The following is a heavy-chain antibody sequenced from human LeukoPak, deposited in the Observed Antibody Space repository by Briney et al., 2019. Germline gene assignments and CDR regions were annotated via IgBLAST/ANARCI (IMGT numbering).Heavy chain of an antibody. CDR2: ISYDGSNK. V-gene: IGHV3-30*04. CDR1: GFTFSSYA. D-gene: IGHD4-17*01. CDR3: ARDMVSFGYGDTPTDY. J-gene: IGHJ4*02. Sequence: GGSLRLSCAASGFTFSSYAMHWVRQAPGKGLEWVAVISYDGSNKYYADSVKGRFTISRDNSKNTLYLQMNSLRAEDTAVYYCARDMVSFGYGDTPTDYWGQGTLVTVSS.